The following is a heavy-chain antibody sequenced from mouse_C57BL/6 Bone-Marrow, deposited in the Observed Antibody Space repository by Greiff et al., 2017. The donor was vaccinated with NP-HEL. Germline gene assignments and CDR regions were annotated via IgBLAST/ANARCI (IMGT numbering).Heavy chain of an antibody. CDR2: IYPRDGST. V-gene: IGHV1-78*01. CDR1: GYTFTDHT. D-gene: IGHD2-3*01. CDR3: ANDGYYDAWFAY. Sequence: QVQLQQSDAELVKPGASVKISCKASGYTFTDHTIHWMKQRPEQGLEWIGWIYPRDGSTKYNEQFKGKATLTADKSSSTAYMQLNRLTSEDSAVYFCANDGYYDAWFAYWGQGTLVTVSA. J-gene: IGHJ3*01.